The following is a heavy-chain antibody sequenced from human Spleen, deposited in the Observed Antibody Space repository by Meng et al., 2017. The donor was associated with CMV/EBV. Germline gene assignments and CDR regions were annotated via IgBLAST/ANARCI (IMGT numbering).Heavy chain of an antibody. Sequence: GESMKISCAASGFTFSSYAMSWVRQAPGKGLEWVSAISGSGGSTYYADSVKGRFTISRDNSRNTLYLQMNSLRPEDTAVYYCAKDRMAAFYYGSGSYDYWGQGTVVTVSS. J-gene: IGHJ4*02. V-gene: IGHV3-23*01. CDR2: ISGSGGST. D-gene: IGHD3-10*01. CDR1: GFTFSSYA. CDR3: AKDRMAAFYYGSGSYDY.